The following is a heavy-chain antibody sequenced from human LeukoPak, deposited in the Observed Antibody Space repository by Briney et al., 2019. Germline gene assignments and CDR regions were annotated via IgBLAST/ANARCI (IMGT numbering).Heavy chain of an antibody. J-gene: IGHJ4*02. Sequence: GGSLRLSCAASGFTFSSYAMHWVRQAPGKGLEWVAVISYDGSNKYYAYSVKGRFTISRDNSKNTLYLQMNSLRPDDSAVYYCAKDRWPMDYWGQGTLVTVSS. D-gene: IGHD4-23*01. V-gene: IGHV3-30-3*01. CDR2: ISYDGSNK. CDR3: AKDRWPMDY. CDR1: GFTFSSYA.